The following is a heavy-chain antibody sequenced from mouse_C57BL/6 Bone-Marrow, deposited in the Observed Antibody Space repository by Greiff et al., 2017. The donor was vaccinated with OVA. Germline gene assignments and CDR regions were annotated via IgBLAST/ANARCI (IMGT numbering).Heavy chain of an antibody. J-gene: IGHJ4*01. CDR3: ARTHYYAMDY. CDR1: GYTFTSYG. V-gene: IGHV1-58*01. CDR2: IYIGNGYT. Sequence: VQLQQSGAELVRPGSSVKMSCKTSGYTFTSYGINWVKQRPGQGLEWIGYIYIGNGYTEYNVKFKGKATLTSDTSSSTAYMQLSSLTSEDSAIYFCARTHYYAMDYWGQGTSVTVSS.